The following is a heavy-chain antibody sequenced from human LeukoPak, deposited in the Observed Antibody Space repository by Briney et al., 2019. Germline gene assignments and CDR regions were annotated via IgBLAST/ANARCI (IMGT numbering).Heavy chain of an antibody. CDR2: IYHSGST. D-gene: IGHD2-15*01. V-gene: IGHV4-38-2*01. CDR3: ARSTGPSVVAAKAFFDY. CDR1: GYSISSGYY. J-gene: IGHJ4*02. Sequence: PSETLSLTCAVSGYSISSGYYWGWIRPPPGKGLEWIGSIYHSGSTYYNPSLKSRVTISVDTSKNRFSLKLSSVTAADTAVYYCARSTGPSVVAAKAFFDYWGQGTLVTVSS.